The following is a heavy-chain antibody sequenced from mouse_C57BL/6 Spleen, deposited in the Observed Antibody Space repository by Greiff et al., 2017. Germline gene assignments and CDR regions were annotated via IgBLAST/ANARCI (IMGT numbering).Heavy chain of an antibody. J-gene: IGHJ2*01. Sequence: VQLQQSGAELVKPGASVKISCKASGYAFSSYWMHWVKQRPGQGLEWIGQIYPGDGDTNYNGKFKGKATLTADKSSSTAYMQLSSLTSEDSAVYYCARLGAYYKDYWGQGTTLTVSS. CDR3: ARLGAYYKDY. V-gene: IGHV1-80*01. D-gene: IGHD1-1*01. CDR1: GYAFSSYW. CDR2: IYPGDGDT.